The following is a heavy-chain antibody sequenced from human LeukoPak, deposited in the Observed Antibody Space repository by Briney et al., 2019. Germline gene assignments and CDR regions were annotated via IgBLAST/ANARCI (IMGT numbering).Heavy chain of an antibody. J-gene: IGHJ4*02. D-gene: IGHD6-19*01. CDR3: ARAVFGSGLD. CDR2: IYYSGST. V-gene: IGHV4-59*01. CDR1: GGSISGYY. Sequence: PSETLSLTCTVSGGSISGYYWNWIRQPPGKGLEWIGYIYYSGSTNYNPSLKSRVTISVDTFKNQFSLKLSSVTAADTAVYYCARAVFGSGLDWGQGTLVTVSS.